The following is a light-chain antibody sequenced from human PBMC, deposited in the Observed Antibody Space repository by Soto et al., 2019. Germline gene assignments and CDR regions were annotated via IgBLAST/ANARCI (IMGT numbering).Light chain of an antibody. CDR3: QKYDIAPRT. Sequence: DTPMTQSPSSLSASLGDRVTITCRESQDINNYLAWYQQRPGKVPKLLIYAASTLQSGVPSRFSGSGSGTDFTLTISSLQPEDVATYYCQKYDIAPRTFGEGTRVELK. CDR2: AAS. J-gene: IGKJ4*01. CDR1: QDINNY. V-gene: IGKV1-27*01.